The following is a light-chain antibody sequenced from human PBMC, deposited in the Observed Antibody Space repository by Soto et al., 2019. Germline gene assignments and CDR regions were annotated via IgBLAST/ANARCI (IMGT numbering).Light chain of an antibody. CDR2: GAS. J-gene: IGKJ4*01. V-gene: IGKV3-20*01. CDR1: QSGSSNY. Sequence: EIVLTQSPGTLSLSPGERATLSCGASQSGSSNYLACYQQKPGRAPRLLIYGASSRATGIPDRFSGSGSGTDFSLTISRLEPEDFAVYYCQQYGSSPLTFGGGTKV. CDR3: QQYGSSPLT.